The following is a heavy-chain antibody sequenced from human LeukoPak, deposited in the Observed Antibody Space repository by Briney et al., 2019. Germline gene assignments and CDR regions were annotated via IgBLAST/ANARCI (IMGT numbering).Heavy chain of an antibody. J-gene: IGHJ4*02. CDR1: GFPFSSYS. CDR2: ISSSSSYI. D-gene: IGHD6-13*01. Sequence: GGSLRLSCAASGFPFSSYSMNWVRQAPGKGLEWVSSISSSSSYIYYADSVKGRFTISRDNAKNSLYLQMNSLRAEDTAVYYCARGGRAAAGDYWGQGTLVTVSS. CDR3: ARGGRAAAGDY. V-gene: IGHV3-21*01.